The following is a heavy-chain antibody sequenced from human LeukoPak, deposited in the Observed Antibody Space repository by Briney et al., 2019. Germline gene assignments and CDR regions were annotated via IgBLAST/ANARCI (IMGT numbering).Heavy chain of an antibody. CDR3: ARGSPRYYCDFWSGYYGPGDY. Sequence: ASVKVSCKASGYTFTSYDINWVRQATGQGLEWMGWMNPNSGNTGYAQKFQGRVTMTRNTSISTAYMELSSLRSEDTAVYYCARGSPRYYCDFWSGYYGPGDYWGQGTLVTVSS. J-gene: IGHJ4*02. CDR1: GYTFTSYD. V-gene: IGHV1-8*01. D-gene: IGHD3-3*01. CDR2: MNPNSGNT.